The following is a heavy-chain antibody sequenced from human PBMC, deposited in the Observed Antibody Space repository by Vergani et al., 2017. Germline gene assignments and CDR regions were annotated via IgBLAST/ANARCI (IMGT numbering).Heavy chain of an antibody. CDR2: IIPIFGTA. CDR1: GYTFTSYD. V-gene: IGHV1-69*01. J-gene: IGHJ6*02. D-gene: IGHD6-6*01. Sequence: QVQLVQSGAEVKKPGASVKVSCKASGYTFTSYDINWVRQATGQGLEWMGGIIPIFGTANYAQKFQGRVTITADESTSTAYMELSSLRSEDTAVYYCARGSTLAAHYYYYGMDVWGQGTTVTVSS. CDR3: ARGSTLAAHYYYYGMDV.